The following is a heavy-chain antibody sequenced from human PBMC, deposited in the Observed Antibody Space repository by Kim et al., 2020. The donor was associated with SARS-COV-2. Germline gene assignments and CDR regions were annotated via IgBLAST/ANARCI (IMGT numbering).Heavy chain of an antibody. Sequence: ASVKVSCKASGYTFTSYYMHWVRQAPGQGLEWMGIINPSGGSTSYAQKFQGRVTMTRDTSTSTVYMELSSLRSEDTAVYYCARRIAVDPYYYYYGMDVWGQGTTVTVSS. CDR2: INPSGGST. D-gene: IGHD6-19*01. J-gene: IGHJ6*02. V-gene: IGHV1-46*01. CDR3: ARRIAVDPYYYYYGMDV. CDR1: GYTFTSYY.